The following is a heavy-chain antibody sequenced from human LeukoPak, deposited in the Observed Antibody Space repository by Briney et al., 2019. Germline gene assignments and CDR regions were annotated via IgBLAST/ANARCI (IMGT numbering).Heavy chain of an antibody. Sequence: SETLSLTCAVYGGSFSGYYWSWIRQPPGKGLEWIGEINHSGSTNYNPSLKSRVTISVDTSKNQFSLKLSSVTAADTAVYYCARNYYDSSGYYYFDYGGQGTLVTVSS. CDR1: GGSFSGYY. CDR2: INHSGST. J-gene: IGHJ4*02. V-gene: IGHV4-34*01. CDR3: ARNYYDSSGYYYFDY. D-gene: IGHD3-22*01.